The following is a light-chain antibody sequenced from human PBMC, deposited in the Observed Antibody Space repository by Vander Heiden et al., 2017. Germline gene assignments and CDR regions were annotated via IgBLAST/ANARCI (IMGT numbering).Light chain of an antibody. CDR2: GIN. V-gene: IGLV1-44*01. CDR1: SSNIGRNT. J-gene: IGLJ2*01. CDR3: AAWDDSLVL. Sequence: QSALTQPPSASGTPGQRVTISCSGSSSNIGRNTVNWYQQLPGKAPKVLMYGINQRPSGVPDRFSGSKSGTTAFLAISGLQSEDEAVYYCAAWDDSLVLLGGGTNLTVL.